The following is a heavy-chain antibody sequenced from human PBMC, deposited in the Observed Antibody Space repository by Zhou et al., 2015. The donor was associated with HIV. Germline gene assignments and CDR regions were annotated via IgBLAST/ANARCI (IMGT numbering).Heavy chain of an antibody. CDR3: ATDDIGGYHSFNH. V-gene: IGHV1-18*01. Sequence: QVQLVQSGAELKKPGSSVKVSCKASGGTFSSYDISWVRQAPGQGLEWMGWINGDNGKTRYAQKFQGRVTLTTDRSTKTAFMELRNLRSDDAATYYCATDDIGGYHSFNHWGQGTRVSVSS. D-gene: IGHD3-22*01. CDR2: INGDNGKT. CDR1: GGTFSSYD. J-gene: IGHJ4*02.